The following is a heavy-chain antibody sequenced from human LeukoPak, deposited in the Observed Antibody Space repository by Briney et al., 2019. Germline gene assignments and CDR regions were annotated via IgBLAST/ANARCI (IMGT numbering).Heavy chain of an antibody. V-gene: IGHV1-18*01. Sequence: ASVKVSCKASGYTFTSYGISWVRQAPGQGLEWMGWISAYNGNTNYAQKLQGGVTMTTDTSTSTAYMALRSLRSDDTAVYYCARYDRGARYFDWLPHPRSEYWFDPWGQGTLVTVSS. CDR3: ARYDRGARYFDWLPHPRSEYWFDP. J-gene: IGHJ5*02. CDR1: GYTFTSYG. CDR2: ISAYNGNT. D-gene: IGHD3-9*01.